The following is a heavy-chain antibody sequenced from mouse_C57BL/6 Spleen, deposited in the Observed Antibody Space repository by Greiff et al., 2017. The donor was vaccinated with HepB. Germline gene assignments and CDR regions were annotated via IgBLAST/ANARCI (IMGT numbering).Heavy chain of an antibody. D-gene: IGHD4-1*01. J-gene: IGHJ2*01. CDR1: GFTFSDYG. Sequence: EVKLVESGGGLVKPGGSLKLPCAASGFTFSDYGMHWVRQAPEKGLEWVAYISSGSSTIYYADTVKGRFTISRDNAKNTLFLQMTSLRSEDTAMYYCARESNWYFDNWGQGTTLTVAS. CDR2: ISSGSSTI. V-gene: IGHV5-17*01. CDR3: ARESNWYFDN.